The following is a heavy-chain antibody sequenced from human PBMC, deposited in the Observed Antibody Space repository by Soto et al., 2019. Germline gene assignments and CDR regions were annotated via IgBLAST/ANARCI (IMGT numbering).Heavy chain of an antibody. Sequence: PGGSLRLSCAASGFTFSSYAMNWVRQAPGKGLEWVSAISGSGGSTYYADSVKGRFTISRDSSKNTLYLQMNSLRAEDTAVYYCAKGNSWSPALVLDIWGQGTMVTVPS. CDR2: ISGSGGST. CDR3: AKGNSWSPALVLDI. V-gene: IGHV3-23*01. J-gene: IGHJ3*02. D-gene: IGHD1-7*01. CDR1: GFTFSSYA.